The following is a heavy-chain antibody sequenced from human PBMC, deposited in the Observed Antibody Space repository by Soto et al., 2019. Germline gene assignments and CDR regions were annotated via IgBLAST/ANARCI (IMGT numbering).Heavy chain of an antibody. D-gene: IGHD6-13*01. V-gene: IGHV3-48*01. CDR3: ARGGGSGSWLIDY. CDR2: IGSSSSPSTT. J-gene: IGHJ4*02. CDR1: GFSFSRYT. Sequence: EVQLVESGGGLVQPGGSLRLSCGASGFSFSRYTMNWVRQAPGKGLEWISFIGSSSSPSTTYYADSVKGRFTISRDNGKNLLCLQMNSLRVEDTALYYCARGGGSGSWLIDYWGQGTLVTVSS.